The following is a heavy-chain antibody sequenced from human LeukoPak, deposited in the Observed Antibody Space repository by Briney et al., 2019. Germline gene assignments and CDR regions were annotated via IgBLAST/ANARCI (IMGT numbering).Heavy chain of an antibody. CDR2: VIRDGSFT. J-gene: IGHJ4*02. Sequence: GGSLRLSCAASGFTFRSYWMHWVRQAPGKGLEWVSRVIRDGSFTNYADSVKGRFTISRDNAKNTLYLQMSSLRAEDTAVYFCVIDGDDFNLYSWGQGSLVTVSS. CDR3: VIDGDDFNLYS. CDR1: GFTFRSYW. D-gene: IGHD5-24*01. V-gene: IGHV3-74*01.